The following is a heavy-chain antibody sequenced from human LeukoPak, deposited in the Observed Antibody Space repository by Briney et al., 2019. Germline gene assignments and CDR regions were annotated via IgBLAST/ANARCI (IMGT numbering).Heavy chain of an antibody. J-gene: IGHJ4*02. CDR2: ISSSDSTI. D-gene: IGHD3-10*01. CDR3: ARAHYYGSGSYYKY. CDR1: GFTFNSYS. V-gene: IGHV3-48*04. Sequence: PGGSLRLSCAASGFTFNSYSMSWVRQAPGKGLEWVSYISSSDSTIYYADSVKGRFTISRDNARNSLYLQMNSLRAEDTAVYYCARAHYYGSGSYYKYWGQGTLVTVSS.